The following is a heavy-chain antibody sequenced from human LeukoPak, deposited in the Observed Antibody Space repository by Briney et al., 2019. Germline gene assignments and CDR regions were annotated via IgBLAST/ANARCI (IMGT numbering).Heavy chain of an antibody. CDR3: ARDPDHGAVDY. V-gene: IGHV3-7*01. CDR2: IKEDGSAK. D-gene: IGHD3-16*01. CDR1: GFTFSTYN. J-gene: IGHJ4*02. Sequence: GGSLRLSCAASGFTFSTYNMNWVRQAPGKGLEWVADIKEDGSAKYYVDSVKGRFTISRDNAKNSLYLQMNSLRVEDTAVYYCARDPDHGAVDYWGQGTLVTVSS.